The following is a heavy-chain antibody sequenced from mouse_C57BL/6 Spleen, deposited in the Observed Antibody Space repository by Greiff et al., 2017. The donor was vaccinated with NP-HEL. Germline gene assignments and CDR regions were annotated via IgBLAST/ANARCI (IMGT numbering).Heavy chain of an antibody. CDR2: ILPGRGST. D-gene: IGHD1-1*01. J-gene: IGHJ2*01. CDR3: ARGGFYGSLYYFDY. V-gene: IGHV1-9*01. CDR1: GYTFTGYW. Sequence: QVQLQQSGAELMKPGASVKLSCKATGYTFTGYWIEWVKQRPGHGLEWIGEILPGRGSTNYNEKFKGKATFTADTSSNTAYMQLSSLTTEDSAIYYCARGGFYGSLYYFDYWGQGTTLTVSS.